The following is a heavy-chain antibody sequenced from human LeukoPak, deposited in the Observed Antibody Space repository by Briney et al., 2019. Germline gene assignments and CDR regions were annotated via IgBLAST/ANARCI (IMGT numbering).Heavy chain of an antibody. CDR3: ARVRYCSSTSCYDFDY. D-gene: IGHD2-2*01. CDR2: ISGSGGST. CDR1: GFTFSSYA. J-gene: IGHJ4*02. V-gene: IGHV3-23*01. Sequence: GGSLRLSCAASGFTFSSYAMSWVCQAPGKGLEWVSAISGSGGSTYYADSVKGRFTISRDNSKNTLYLQMNSLRAEDTAVYYCARVRYCSSTSCYDFDYWGQGTLVTVSS.